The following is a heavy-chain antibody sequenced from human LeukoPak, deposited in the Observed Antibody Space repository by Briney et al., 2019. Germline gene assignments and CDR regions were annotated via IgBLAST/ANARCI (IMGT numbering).Heavy chain of an antibody. V-gene: IGHV1-3*01. CDR2: INAGNGNT. Sequence: ASVKVSCKASGYTFTSYAIHWVRQAPGQRLEWMGWINAGNGNTKYSQEFQGRVTITRDTSASTAYMGLRSLRSDDTAVYYCARDTRFYDFWSGPYYYYYYMDVWGKGTTVTVSS. CDR1: GYTFTSYA. J-gene: IGHJ6*03. CDR3: ARDTRFYDFWSGPYYYYYYMDV. D-gene: IGHD3-3*01.